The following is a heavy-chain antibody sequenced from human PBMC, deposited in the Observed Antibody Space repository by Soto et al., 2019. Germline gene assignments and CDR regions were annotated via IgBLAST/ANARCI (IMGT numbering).Heavy chain of an antibody. D-gene: IGHD3-3*02. V-gene: IGHV3-11*01. CDR1: GFTFNDYY. Sequence: LRLSCAASGFTFNDYYMSWIRQAPGKGLEWVSYISSSGSSIHYADSVKGRFTISRDNAKNSLYLEMNSLRAEDTAVYFCARGGKAQPFYWGQGTLVTVSS. CDR2: ISSSGSSI. J-gene: IGHJ4*02. CDR3: ARGGKAQPFY.